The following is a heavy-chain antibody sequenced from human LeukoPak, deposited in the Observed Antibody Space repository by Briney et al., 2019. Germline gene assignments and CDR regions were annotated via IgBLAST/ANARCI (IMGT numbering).Heavy chain of an antibody. Sequence: GGSLRLSCAASGFTFSSYAMSWVRQAPGKGLEWVSAFSGSGGSTYYADSVKGRFTISRDNSKNPLYLQMNSLRAADTAVYYCARSRLQGYYWGQGTLVTVSS. CDR1: GFTFSSYA. J-gene: IGHJ4*02. V-gene: IGHV3-23*01. CDR2: FSGSGGST. D-gene: IGHD6-25*01. CDR3: ARSRLQGYY.